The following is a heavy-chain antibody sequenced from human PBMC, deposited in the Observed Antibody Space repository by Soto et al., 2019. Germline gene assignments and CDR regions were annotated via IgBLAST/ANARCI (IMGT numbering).Heavy chain of an antibody. V-gene: IGHV1-18*01. CDR1: GSTFTSYG. Sequence: QVQLVKSGAEVKKPGASVKVSCKASGSTFTSYGISWVRQAPGQGLEGMGWISAYNGHTNYAQKLQGRVTMTTDTSTSTAYMELRSLRSDDTAVYYGARVTKIFGVVIIGAQHWGQGTLVTVSS. J-gene: IGHJ1*01. D-gene: IGHD3-3*01. CDR3: ARVTKIFGVVIIGAQH. CDR2: ISAYNGHT.